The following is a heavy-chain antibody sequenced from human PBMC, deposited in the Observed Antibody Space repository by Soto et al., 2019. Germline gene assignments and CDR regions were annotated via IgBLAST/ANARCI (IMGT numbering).Heavy chain of an antibody. Sequence: GGSLRLSCAASGFTFSSYWRSWVRQAPGKGLEWVANIKQDGSEKYYVDSVKGRFTISRDNAKNSLYLQMNSLRAEDTAVYYCARQPYYYGSGSYYGYYYGMDVWGQGTTVTVSS. J-gene: IGHJ6*02. CDR3: ARQPYYYGSGSYYGYYYGMDV. D-gene: IGHD3-10*01. CDR2: IKQDGSEK. CDR1: GFTFSSYW. V-gene: IGHV3-7*01.